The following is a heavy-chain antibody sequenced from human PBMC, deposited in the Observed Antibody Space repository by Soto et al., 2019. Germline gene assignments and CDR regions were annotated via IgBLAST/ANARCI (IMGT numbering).Heavy chain of an antibody. J-gene: IGHJ4*02. CDR2: IIPILGIA. V-gene: IGHV1-69*02. CDR3: ARYQGRSGYADY. D-gene: IGHD5-12*01. CDR1: GGTFSSYT. Sequence: SVKVSCKASGGTFSSYTISWVRQAPGQGLEWMGRIIPILGIANYAQKFQGRVTITADKSTSTAYMELSSLRSEDTAVYYCARYQGRSGYADYWGQGTLVTVSS.